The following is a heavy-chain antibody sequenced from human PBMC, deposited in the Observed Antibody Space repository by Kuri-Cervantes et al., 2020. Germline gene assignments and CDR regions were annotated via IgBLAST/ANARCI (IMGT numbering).Heavy chain of an antibody. J-gene: IGHJ4*02. Sequence: GESLKISCAASGFTFSSYAMHWVRQAPGKGLEWVAVISHDGSIKYYADSVKGRFTISRDISKNTLYLQMNSLRAEVTAVYYCAKERLVGGSYYYYFDYWGQGALVTVSS. CDR1: GFTFSSYA. D-gene: IGHD1-26*01. CDR2: ISHDGSIK. CDR3: AKERLVGGSYYYYFDY. V-gene: IGHV3-30-3*01.